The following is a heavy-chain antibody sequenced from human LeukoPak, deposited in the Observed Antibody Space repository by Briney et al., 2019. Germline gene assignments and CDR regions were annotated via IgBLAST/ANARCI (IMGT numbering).Heavy chain of an antibody. J-gene: IGHJ4*02. D-gene: IGHD4-11*01. V-gene: IGHV4-34*01. CDR1: GESFSGYY. CDR3: ARRVGQRTTVDY. Sequence: PSETLSLTCAVYGESFSGYYWTWIRQSPGKGLEWIGEINHSGSTNYNPSLKSRVTISVDTSKNQFSLKLNSVTAADMAIYYCARRVGQRTTVDYWGQGTRSPSPQ. CDR2: INHSGST.